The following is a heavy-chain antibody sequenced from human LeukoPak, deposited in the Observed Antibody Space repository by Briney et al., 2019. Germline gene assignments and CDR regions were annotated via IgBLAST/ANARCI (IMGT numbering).Heavy chain of an antibody. V-gene: IGHV3-74*01. CDR3: ARDWVYKIDY. CDR2: ISHDGFI. CDR1: GFTFSSYA. Sequence: GGSLRLSCAASGFTFSSYAMSWVRQAPGKGLVWVSRISHDGFISYADSVKGRFTTSRDNAKNTLILQMNSLRAEDTAVYYCARDWVYKIDYWGRGTLVTVSS. D-gene: IGHD5-24*01. J-gene: IGHJ4*02.